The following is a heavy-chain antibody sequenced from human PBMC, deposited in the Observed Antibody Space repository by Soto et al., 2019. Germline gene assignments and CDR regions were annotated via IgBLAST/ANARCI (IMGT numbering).Heavy chain of an antibody. V-gene: IGHV1-8*01. J-gene: IGHJ5*02. CDR1: GYTFTTYD. Sequence: QVQLVQSGAEVRKPGASVKVSCKASGYTFTTYDINWVRQATGQGFEWMGWMNPNSGNTGYAQKLQGRLTMTRNTSISTAYMELSSLRSEDTAVYYSVLDYYGSGTYSSWGQGTLVTVSS. D-gene: IGHD3-10*01. CDR2: MNPNSGNT. CDR3: VLDYYGSGTYSS.